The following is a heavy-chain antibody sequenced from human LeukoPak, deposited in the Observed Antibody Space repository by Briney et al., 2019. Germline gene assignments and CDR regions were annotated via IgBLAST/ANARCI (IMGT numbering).Heavy chain of an antibody. Sequence: PGGSLRLFCVASGFTVSSKYMSWVRQAPGKGLEWVSVIYSGGSTYYGESVKGRFTISRDNSKNTVYLQMNALRAEDSAVYYCARGTVWRLGSYGLDVWGQGTTVTVSS. D-gene: IGHD3-16*01. CDR3: ARGTVWRLGSYGLDV. CDR1: GFTVSSKY. V-gene: IGHV3-53*01. J-gene: IGHJ6*02. CDR2: IYSGGST.